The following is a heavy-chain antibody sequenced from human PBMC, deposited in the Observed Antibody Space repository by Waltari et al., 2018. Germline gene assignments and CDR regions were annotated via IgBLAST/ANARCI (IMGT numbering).Heavy chain of an antibody. CDR1: GFTFRSYV. V-gene: IGHV3-23*01. D-gene: IGHD6-19*01. Sequence: EVQLLDSGGGLVQPGGSLRLSCAASGFTFRSYVMSWVGQAPGKGLEWVSTIGASGDIYYADAVKGRFTISRDKSKNTLYLQMNSLRADDTAIYFCAKDLDGALAGDYWGQGTLVTVSS. CDR3: AKDLDGALAGDY. J-gene: IGHJ4*02. CDR2: IGASGDI.